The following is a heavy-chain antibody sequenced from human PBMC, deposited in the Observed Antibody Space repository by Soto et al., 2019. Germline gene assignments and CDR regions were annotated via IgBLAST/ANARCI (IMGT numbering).Heavy chain of an antibody. CDR3: ASSLLWGYYYYYCGMDV. CDR1: GGTFSSYA. D-gene: IGHD3-16*01. J-gene: IGHJ6*02. Sequence: SVKVSCKASGGTFSSYAISWVRQAPGQGLEWMGGIIPIFGTANYAQKFQGRVTITADESTSTAYMELSSLRSEDTAVYYCASSLLWGYYYYYCGMDVWGQGTTVTVSS. CDR2: IIPIFGTA. V-gene: IGHV1-69*13.